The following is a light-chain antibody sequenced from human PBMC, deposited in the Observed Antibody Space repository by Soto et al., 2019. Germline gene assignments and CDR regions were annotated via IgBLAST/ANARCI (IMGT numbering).Light chain of an antibody. CDR2: TND. V-gene: IGLV1-47*02. CDR1: FSNIGSNY. Sequence: QSVLTQPPSASGTPGQRVTISFSGRFSNIGSNYVYWYQQLPGTAPKLLIFTNDQRTSGVPGRFSGSKSGTSASLAISGLRSEDEADYYCAVWDDSLRGWVFGGGTKVTVL. CDR3: AVWDDSLRGWV. J-gene: IGLJ3*02.